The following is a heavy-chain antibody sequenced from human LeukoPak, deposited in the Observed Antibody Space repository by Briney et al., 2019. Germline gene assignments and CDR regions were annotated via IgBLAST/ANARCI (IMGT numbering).Heavy chain of an antibody. CDR3: ARDSFGDFYFDY. V-gene: IGHV3-30*03. J-gene: IGHJ4*02. Sequence: GGSLRLSCAASGFTFSNYGMHWVRQAPGKGLEWVAIISNDGSSRNYADSVKGRFTISRDNSRNTLYLQMNSLRAEDTAVYYCARDSFGDFYFDYWGQGTLVTVSS. CDR1: GFTFSNYG. CDR2: ISNDGSSR. D-gene: IGHD4-17*01.